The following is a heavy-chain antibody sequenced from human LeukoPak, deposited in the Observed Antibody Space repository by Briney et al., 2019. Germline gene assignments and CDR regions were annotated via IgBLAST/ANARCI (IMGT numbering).Heavy chain of an antibody. V-gene: IGHV3-15*01. CDR1: GFTFSNAW. J-gene: IGHJ4*02. D-gene: IGHD1-26*01. CDR3: VTGGNYYPY. CDR2: IKSKTDGGTT. Sequence: GGSLRLSCAASGFTFSNAWMTWVRQAPGKGLEWVGRIKSKTDGGTTDYAAPVKGRFTISRDDSENMLYLQMNSPKTEDTAVYFCVTGGNYYPYWGQGILVTVSS.